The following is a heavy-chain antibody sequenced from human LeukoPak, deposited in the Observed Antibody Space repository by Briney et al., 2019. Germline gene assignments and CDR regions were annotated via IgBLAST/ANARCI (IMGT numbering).Heavy chain of an antibody. CDR1: GGSISSYY. J-gene: IGHJ6*02. D-gene: IGHD3-3*01. CDR3: ARAAYYDFWSGYNYYYYYGMDV. CDR2: IYYSGST. V-gene: IGHV4-59*01. Sequence: PSETLSLTCTVPGGSISSYYWSWIRQPPGKGLEWIGYIYYSGSTNYNPSLKSRVTISVDTSQNQFSLKLSSVTAADTAVYYCARAAYYDFWSGYNYYYYYGMDVWGQGTTVTVSS.